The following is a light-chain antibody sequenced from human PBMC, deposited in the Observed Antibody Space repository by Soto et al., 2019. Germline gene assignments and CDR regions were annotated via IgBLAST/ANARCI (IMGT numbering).Light chain of an antibody. CDR3: QQFDSSLYT. J-gene: IGKJ2*01. CDR2: GAS. Sequence: EIVLTQSPGTLSLSPGERVTLSCRASQSVSSNYLAWYQHKPGQAPRLLIYGASNRATGIPDRFSGSGSGTDFTLTISRLEPEDFAVYYCQQFDSSLYTFGQGTKLEIK. V-gene: IGKV3-20*01. CDR1: QSVSSNY.